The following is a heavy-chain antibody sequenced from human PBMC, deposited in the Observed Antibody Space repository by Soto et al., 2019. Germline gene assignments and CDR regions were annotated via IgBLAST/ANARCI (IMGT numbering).Heavy chain of an antibody. Sequence: SETLSLTCTGSGGSISSGDHYWSWVRQPPGKGLEWIAYIYYSGTTYYNPSLKSRVTMSVDTSKNQFSLNLSSVTAADTAVYYCATYYDSSGPTFDYWGQGTLVTVSS. CDR3: ATYYDSSGPTFDY. CDR2: IYYSGTT. CDR1: GGSISSGDHY. J-gene: IGHJ4*02. D-gene: IGHD3-22*01. V-gene: IGHV4-30-4*01.